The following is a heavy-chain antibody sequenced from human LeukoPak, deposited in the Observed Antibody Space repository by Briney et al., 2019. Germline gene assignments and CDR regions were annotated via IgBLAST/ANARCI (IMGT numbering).Heavy chain of an antibody. V-gene: IGHV4-59*01. CDR1: GDSISTYY. Sequence: SETLSLTCTVSGDSISTYYWTWIRQPPGKGLEWIGYISYTGSTKYNPSLKKRVTISLDTSKNQFSLKLSSVTAADTALYYCARDVDTGFDYWGQGTLVTVSS. J-gene: IGHJ4*02. CDR2: ISYTGST. D-gene: IGHD5-18*01. CDR3: ARDVDTGFDY.